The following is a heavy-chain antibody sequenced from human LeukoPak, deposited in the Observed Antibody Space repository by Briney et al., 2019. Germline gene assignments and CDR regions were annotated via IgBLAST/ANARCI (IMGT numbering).Heavy chain of an antibody. CDR2: ISGSGGST. CDR3: AKDVAAATDVNDY. CDR1: GFTFSSYA. J-gene: IGHJ4*02. V-gene: IGHV3-23*01. D-gene: IGHD6-13*01. Sequence: PGGSLRLSCAASGFTFSSYAMSWVRQAPGKGLEWVSAISGSGGSTYYADSVKGRFTIARDNSKNTLYLQMNSLRAEDTAVYYCAKDVAAATDVNDYWGQGTLVTVSS.